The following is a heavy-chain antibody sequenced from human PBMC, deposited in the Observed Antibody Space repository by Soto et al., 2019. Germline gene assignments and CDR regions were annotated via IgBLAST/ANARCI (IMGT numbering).Heavy chain of an antibody. V-gene: IGHV1-2*02. Sequence: QVQLVQSGAEVKKPGASVKVSCKASGYTFTGYYMHWLRQAPGQGLEWMGWINPDSGGTNYAQKFQGGVTMTRATTISTVFMELSRLRSDDTAVYCCARVGDLYCSGGSCDSWFEPCGQGTMVTVSS. J-gene: IGHJ5*02. CDR2: INPDSGGT. CDR3: ARVGDLYCSGGSCDSWFEP. D-gene: IGHD2-15*01. CDR1: GYTFTGYY.